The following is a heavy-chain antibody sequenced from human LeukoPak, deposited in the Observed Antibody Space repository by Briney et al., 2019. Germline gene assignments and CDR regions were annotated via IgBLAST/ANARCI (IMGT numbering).Heavy chain of an antibody. Sequence: AETLPHMGTVSGGSISSDYGNWIRQPPGKGLEWVGYIYYSRSPNYNPSLKSRVTISIDTSKNQFSLKLSSVTAADTAVYYCARRGDGGFWYFDLWGRGDLVTVSS. J-gene: IGHJ2*01. V-gene: IGHV4-59*08. CDR2: IYYSRSP. CDR3: ARRGDGGFWYFDL. CDR1: GGSISSDY. D-gene: IGHD3-16*01.